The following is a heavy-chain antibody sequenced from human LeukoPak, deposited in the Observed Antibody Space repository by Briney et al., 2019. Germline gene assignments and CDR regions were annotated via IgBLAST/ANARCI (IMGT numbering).Heavy chain of an antibody. D-gene: IGHD6-13*01. J-gene: IGHJ4*02. CDR2: ISAYSGNT. Sequence: ASVKVSCKAFGYTFTSYGISWVRQAPGQGLEWMGWISAYSGNTNYAQKLQGRVTMTTDTSTSTAYMELRSLRSDDTAVYYCARDEYASSWYYFDYWGQGTLVTVSS. V-gene: IGHV1-18*01. CDR1: GYTFTSYG. CDR3: ARDEYASSWYYFDY.